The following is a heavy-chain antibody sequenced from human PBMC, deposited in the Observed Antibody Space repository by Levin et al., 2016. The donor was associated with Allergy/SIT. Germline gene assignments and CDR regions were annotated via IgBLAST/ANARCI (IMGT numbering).Heavy chain of an antibody. Sequence: GESLKISCAASGFTFSSYAMHWVRQAPGKGLEWVAVISYDGSNKYYADSVKGRFTISRDNSKNTLYLQMNSLRAEDTAVYYCARETGTYYYGSGTEESDYYYMDVWGKGTTVTVSS. CDR1: GFTFSSYA. CDR3: ARETGTYYYGSGTEESDYYYMDV. CDR2: ISYDGSNK. V-gene: IGHV3-30-3*01. D-gene: IGHD3-10*01. J-gene: IGHJ6*03.